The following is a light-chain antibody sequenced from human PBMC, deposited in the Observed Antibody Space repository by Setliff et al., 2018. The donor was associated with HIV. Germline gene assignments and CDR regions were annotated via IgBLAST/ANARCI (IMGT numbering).Light chain of an antibody. CDR3: CSYASTQTYV. V-gene: IGLV2-23*02. CDR1: SSDVGSFSL. J-gene: IGLJ1*01. Sequence: QSALAQPASVSGSPGQSITISCTGTSSDVGSFSLVSWYQQEPGKAPKLLIYEVTKRPSGISDRFSGSKSGNTASLSISGLQTEDEADYYCCSYASTQTYVFGIGTKVTVL. CDR2: EVT.